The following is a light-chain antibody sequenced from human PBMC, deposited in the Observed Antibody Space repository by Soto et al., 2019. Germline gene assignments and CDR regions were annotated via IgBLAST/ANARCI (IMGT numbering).Light chain of an antibody. J-gene: IGLJ3*02. V-gene: IGLV2-23*01. CDR1: SRDVGSYNL. CDR2: EGS. CDR3: CSFAGTSTWV. Sequence: QSALTQPASVSGSPGQSITISCTGTSRDVGSYNLVSWYQQHPGKTPKLMIYEGSKRPSGVSTRFSGSKSGNTASLTISGIQAEDEADYYCCSFAGTSTWVFGGGTKVTVL.